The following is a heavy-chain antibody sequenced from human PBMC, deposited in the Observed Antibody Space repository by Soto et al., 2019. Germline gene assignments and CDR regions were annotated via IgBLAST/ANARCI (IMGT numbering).Heavy chain of an antibody. V-gene: IGHV4-34*01. Sequence: SETLSLTCAVYGGSFSGYYWSWIRQPPGKGLEWIGEINHSGSTNYNPSLKSRVTISVDTSKNQFSLKLSSVTAADTAVYYCARGLGPYYYDSSCYSYPYGMDVWGQGTTVTVSS. CDR3: ARGLGPYYYDSSCYSYPYGMDV. J-gene: IGHJ6*02. D-gene: IGHD3-22*01. CDR2: INHSGST. CDR1: GGSFSGYY.